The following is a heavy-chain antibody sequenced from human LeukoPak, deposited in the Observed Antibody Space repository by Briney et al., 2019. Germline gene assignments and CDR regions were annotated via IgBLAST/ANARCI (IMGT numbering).Heavy chain of an antibody. CDR3: ARGRPGDYFDY. CDR2: INPNSGGT. CDR1: GYTFTGYY. Sequence: ASVKVSCKASGYTFTGYYMHWVRQAPGQGLEWMGWINPNSGGTSYLQNFQGRVTMTRDTSISTAYMDLSRLRSDDTAVYYCARGRPGDYFDYWGQGTLVTVSS. J-gene: IGHJ4*02. D-gene: IGHD6-25*01. V-gene: IGHV1-2*02.